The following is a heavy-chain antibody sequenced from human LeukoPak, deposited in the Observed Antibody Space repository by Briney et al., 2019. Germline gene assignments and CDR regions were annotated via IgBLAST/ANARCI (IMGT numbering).Heavy chain of an antibody. CDR3: SREFEP. Sequence: HPGGSLRLSCEASGFFFSTYWMALVRQAPGKGLGWVASIKHDAIEEHYADSVKGRFTVSRDNGRNSLYLEMKSLRVEDTAVYYCSREFEPWGQGTLVIVSS. CDR1: GFFFSTYW. CDR2: IKHDAIEE. J-gene: IGHJ5*02. V-gene: IGHV3-7*01.